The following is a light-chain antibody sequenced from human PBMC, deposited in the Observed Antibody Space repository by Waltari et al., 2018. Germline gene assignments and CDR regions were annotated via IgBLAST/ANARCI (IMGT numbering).Light chain of an antibody. CDR2: EDT. Sequence: SYELTQPPSVSVSPGQTASITCSGDKLGDKYACWYQQRPGQSPVLVIYEDTKRPSGIPERFSGSNSGNTATLTISWTQAIDEADYYCQAWDSRTEVFGGGTKLTVL. CDR1: KLGDKY. J-gene: IGLJ2*01. V-gene: IGLV3-1*01. CDR3: QAWDSRTEV.